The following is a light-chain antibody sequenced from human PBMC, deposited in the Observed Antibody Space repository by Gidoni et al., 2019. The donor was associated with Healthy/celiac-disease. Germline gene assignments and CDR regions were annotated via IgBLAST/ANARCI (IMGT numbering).Light chain of an antibody. CDR1: QSVSSY. CDR3: QQRSNWPPGLT. CDR2: DAS. J-gene: IGKJ5*01. Sequence: EIVLTQSPATLSLSPGERATLSCRACQSVSSYLAWYQQKPGQAPRLLIYDASNRATGIPARFSGSGSGTDFTLTISSLEPEDFAVYYCQQRSNWPPGLTFGQGTRLEIK. V-gene: IGKV3-11*01.